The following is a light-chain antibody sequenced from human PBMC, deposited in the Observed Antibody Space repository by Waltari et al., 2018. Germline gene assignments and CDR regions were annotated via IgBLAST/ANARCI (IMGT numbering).Light chain of an antibody. CDR1: QSVSSNY. CDR2: GTS. J-gene: IGKJ2*01. CDR3: QQYGSSPLYT. Sequence: EIVLTQSPGTLSLSPGERATLSCRASQSVSSNYLAWYQQKPGQAPRLFNYGTSSRATGIPYRFSGSGSGTDFTLTISRLEPEDFAVYYCQQYGSSPLYTFGQGTKLEIK. V-gene: IGKV3-20*01.